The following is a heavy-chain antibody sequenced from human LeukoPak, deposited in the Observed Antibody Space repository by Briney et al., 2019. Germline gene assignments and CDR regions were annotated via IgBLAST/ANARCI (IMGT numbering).Heavy chain of an antibody. CDR3: ARERSGYFNTYFFDY. CDR2: IYYSGST. CDR1: GGSISSYY. Sequence: PSETLSLTCTVSGGSISSYYWSWIRQPPGKGLEWIGYIYYSGSTNYNPSLKSRVTISVDTSKNQFSLKLSSVTAADTAVYYCARERSGYFNTYFFDYWGQGTLVTVSS. J-gene: IGHJ4*02. V-gene: IGHV4-59*12. D-gene: IGHD3-3*01.